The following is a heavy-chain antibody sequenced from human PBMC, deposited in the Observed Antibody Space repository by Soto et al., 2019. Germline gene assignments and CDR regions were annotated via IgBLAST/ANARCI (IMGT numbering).Heavy chain of an antibody. CDR1: GFTCSSYS. CDR2: ISSSSSYI. D-gene: IGHD5-18*01. V-gene: IGHV3-21*01. J-gene: IGHJ4*02. CDR3: ASSGYSYGPYYFDY. Sequence: GGSLRLSCAASGFTCSSYSMNWVRQAPGKGLEWVSSISSSSSYIYYADSVKGRFTISRDNAKNSLYLQMNSLRAEDTAVYYCASSGYSYGPYYFDYWGQGTLVTVSS.